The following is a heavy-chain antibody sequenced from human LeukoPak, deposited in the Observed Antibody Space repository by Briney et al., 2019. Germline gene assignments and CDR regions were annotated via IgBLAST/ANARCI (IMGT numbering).Heavy chain of an antibody. V-gene: IGHV4-39*01. CDR2: IYYSGST. D-gene: IGHD1-1*01. CDR3: AIPTGTTRNVPILDAFDI. CDR1: GGSISSSSYY. J-gene: IGHJ3*02. Sequence: SETLSLTCTVSGGSISSSSYYWGWIRQPPGKGLEWIGRIYYSGSTYYNPSLKSRVTISVDTSKNQFSLKLSSVTAADTAVYYCAIPTGTTRNVPILDAFDIWGRGRKVTVSS.